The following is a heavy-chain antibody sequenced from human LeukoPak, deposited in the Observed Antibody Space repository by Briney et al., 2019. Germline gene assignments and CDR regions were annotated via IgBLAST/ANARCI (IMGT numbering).Heavy chain of an antibody. CDR3: ARDRGSYVPLDY. CDR2: ISGSGGST. J-gene: IGHJ4*02. CDR1: GFTFSSYA. Sequence: GGSLRLSCAASGFTFSSYAMRWVRQAPGKGLEGVSAISGSGGSTYYADSVKGRFTISRDNAKNSLYLQMNSLGDEDTAVYYCARDRGSYVPLDYWGQGTLVTVSS. D-gene: IGHD3-16*01. V-gene: IGHV3-23*01.